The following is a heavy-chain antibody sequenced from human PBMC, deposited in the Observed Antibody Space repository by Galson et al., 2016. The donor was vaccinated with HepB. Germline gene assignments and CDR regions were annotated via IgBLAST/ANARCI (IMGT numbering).Heavy chain of an antibody. D-gene: IGHD3-10*01. J-gene: IGHJ5*02. CDR1: GFTFSNYA. CDR2: ITGSGDGT. V-gene: IGHV3-23*02. Sequence: SLRLSCADSGFTFSNYAMAWVRQVPGKGLERVSSITGSGDGTYYRDSVKGRFTISRDNTKNTLYFQMNSLRVDDTAIYYCARGKSAGAIDWFDPWGQGALVTVSS. CDR3: ARGKSAGAIDWFDP.